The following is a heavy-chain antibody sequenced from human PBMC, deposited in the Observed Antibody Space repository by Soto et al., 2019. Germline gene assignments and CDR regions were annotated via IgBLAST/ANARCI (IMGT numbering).Heavy chain of an antibody. D-gene: IGHD6-6*01. V-gene: IGHV3-73*01. Sequence: GGSLRLSCAASGFTFSGSAMHWVRQASGKGLEWVGRIRSKANSYATAYAASVKGRFTISRDDSKNTAYLQMNSLKTEDTAVYYCTRQGEIAARPPGFDYWGQGTLVTVSS. CDR1: GFTFSGSA. CDR2: IRSKANSYAT. J-gene: IGHJ4*02. CDR3: TRQGEIAARPPGFDY.